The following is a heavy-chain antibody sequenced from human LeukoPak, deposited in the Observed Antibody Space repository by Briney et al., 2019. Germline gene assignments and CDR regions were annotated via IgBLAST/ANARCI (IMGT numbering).Heavy chain of an antibody. Sequence: GGSLRLSCAASGFTFSRYAMSWVRQAPGKGLEWVSAISGSGGTTYYADSVKGRFTISRDNSKSTLYLQMNSMRAEDTAVYYCAKEDCGVDCSTFDYWGEGALVTVSS. V-gene: IGHV3-23*01. J-gene: IGHJ4*02. D-gene: IGHD2-21*02. CDR2: ISGSGGTT. CDR1: GFTFSRYA. CDR3: AKEDCGVDCSTFDY.